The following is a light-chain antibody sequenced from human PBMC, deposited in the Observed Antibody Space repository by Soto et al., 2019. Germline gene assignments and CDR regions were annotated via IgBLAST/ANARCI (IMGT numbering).Light chain of an antibody. J-gene: IGLJ3*02. V-gene: IGLV4-69*01. Sequence: QLVLTQPPSASASLGASVKLTCTLSSGHNSYAIAWHQQQPEKGPRYLMKLNSDGSHSKGDGIPDRFSGSSSGAERYLTISSLQSEDEADYYCHNWSTDIRVFGGGTKLTVL. CDR3: HNWSTDIRV. CDR1: SGHNSYA. CDR2: LNSDGSH.